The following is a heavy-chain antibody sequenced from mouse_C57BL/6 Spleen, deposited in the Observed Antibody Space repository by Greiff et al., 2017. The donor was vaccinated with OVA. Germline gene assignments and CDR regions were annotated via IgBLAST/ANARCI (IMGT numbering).Heavy chain of an antibody. J-gene: IGHJ1*03. V-gene: IGHV7-4*01. D-gene: IGHD2-1*01. CDR2: IRHKANGYTP. CDR3: VKAVGNYAYFDV. CDR1: GFTFTVYY. Sequence: DVQLVESGGGLVQPGASLRLSCAASGFTFTVYYMSWVRPPPGQALELLALIRHKANGYTPEYTASVKGRFTISRANSQNILYLQMKTLRAEDSATYYCVKAVGNYAYFDVWGTGTTVTVSS.